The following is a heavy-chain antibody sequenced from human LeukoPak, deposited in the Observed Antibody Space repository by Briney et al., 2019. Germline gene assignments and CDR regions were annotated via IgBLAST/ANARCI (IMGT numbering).Heavy chain of an antibody. J-gene: IGHJ1*01. Sequence: ASVKVSCKASGYTFTSYYMHWVRQAPGQGREWMGITNPSGGSTSYAQKFQGRVTMTRDTSTSTVYMELSSLRSEDTAVYYCARAPIAAHFQHWGQGTLVTVSS. CDR1: GYTFTSYY. D-gene: IGHD6-13*01. CDR2: TNPSGGST. V-gene: IGHV1-46*03. CDR3: ARAPIAAHFQH.